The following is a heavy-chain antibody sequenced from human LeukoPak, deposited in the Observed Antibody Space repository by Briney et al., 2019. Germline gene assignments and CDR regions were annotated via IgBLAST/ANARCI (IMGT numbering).Heavy chain of an antibody. CDR2: IIPIFGTA. Sequence: ASVKVSCKASGGTFSSYAISWVRQAPGQGLEWMGGIIPIFGTANYAQKFQGRVTITADESTSTAYMELSSLRSEDTAVYYCAKLLTTLTSHYFCMDVWGQGTTVTVYS. CDR1: GGTFSSYA. CDR3: AKLLTTLTSHYFCMDV. V-gene: IGHV1-69*13. D-gene: IGHD4-17*01. J-gene: IGHJ6*02.